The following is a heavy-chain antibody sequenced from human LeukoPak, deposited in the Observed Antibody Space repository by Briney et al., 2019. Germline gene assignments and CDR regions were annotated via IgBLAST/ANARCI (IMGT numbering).Heavy chain of an antibody. J-gene: IGHJ4*02. CDR3: ARPKFFGSGSPSPFDY. D-gene: IGHD3-10*01. CDR2: IYTGGTT. CDR1: GITVSRND. Sequence: GGSLRLSCAVSGITVSRNDLNWVRQAPGKGLEWVSVIYTGGTTYYADSLKGRFTISRDNSKNTLYLQMNGLRAEDTAVYYCARPKFFGSGSPSPFDYWGQGTLVTVSS. V-gene: IGHV3-53*05.